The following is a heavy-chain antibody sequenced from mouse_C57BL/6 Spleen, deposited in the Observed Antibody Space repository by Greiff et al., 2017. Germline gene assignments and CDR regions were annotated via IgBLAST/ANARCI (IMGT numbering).Heavy chain of an antibody. Sequence: EVKLVESGGGLVQPKGSLKLSCAASGFTFNTYAMHWVRQAPGKGLEWVARIRSKSSNYATYYADSVKDRFTISRDDSQSMLYLQMNNLKTEDTAMYYCVGGDGSSYGYYAMDYWGQGTSVTVSS. CDR3: VGGDGSSYGYYAMDY. CDR1: GFTFNTYA. D-gene: IGHD1-1*01. J-gene: IGHJ4*01. CDR2: IRSKSSNYAT. V-gene: IGHV10-3*01.